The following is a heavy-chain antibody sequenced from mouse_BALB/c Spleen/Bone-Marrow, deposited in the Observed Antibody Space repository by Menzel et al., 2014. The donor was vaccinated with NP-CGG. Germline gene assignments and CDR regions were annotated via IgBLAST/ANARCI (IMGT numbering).Heavy chain of an antibody. Sequence: QVQLKQSGAELMKPGASVKISCKATGYTFSSYWIEWVKQRPGHGLEWIGEILPGSGSTNYIEKFKGKATFTADTSSNTAYMQLSSLTSEDSAVYYCARASWDYWGQGTSVTVSS. CDR1: GYTFSSYW. CDR3: ARASWDY. V-gene: IGHV1-9*01. J-gene: IGHJ4*01. D-gene: IGHD6-1*01. CDR2: ILPGSGST.